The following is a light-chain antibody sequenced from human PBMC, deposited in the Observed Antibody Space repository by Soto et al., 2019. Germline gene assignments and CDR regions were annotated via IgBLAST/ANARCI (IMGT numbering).Light chain of an antibody. CDR2: GAS. Sequence: IVLMQSPRTLSLSPGERATLSCRASQSVSSSYLAWYQQKPGQAPRLLIDGASSRATGIPDMFSGSGSGTDFTLTISRLEPEDFAVYYCQQYGRSPWTFGQGTKVDI. CDR1: QSVSSSY. V-gene: IGKV3-20*01. J-gene: IGKJ1*01. CDR3: QQYGRSPWT.